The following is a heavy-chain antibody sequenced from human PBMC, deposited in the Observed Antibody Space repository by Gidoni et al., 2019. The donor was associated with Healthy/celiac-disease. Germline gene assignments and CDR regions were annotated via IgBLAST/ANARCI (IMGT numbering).Heavy chain of an antibody. Sequence: QVQLVQSGAEVKKPGASVKVSCQASGYTFTGYYMHWVRQAPGQGLEWMGRINPNSGGTNYAQKFQGRVTMTRDTSISTAYMELSRLRSDDTAVYYCARGLSTTGTTGRLDYWGQGTLVTVSS. J-gene: IGHJ4*02. CDR1: GYTFTGYY. D-gene: IGHD1-1*01. V-gene: IGHV1-2*06. CDR3: ARGLSTTGTTGRLDY. CDR2: INPNSGGT.